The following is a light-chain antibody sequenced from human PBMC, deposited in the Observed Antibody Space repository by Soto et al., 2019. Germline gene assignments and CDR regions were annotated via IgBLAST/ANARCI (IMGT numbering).Light chain of an antibody. V-gene: IGKV1-39*01. CDR3: QQSYSTPPQGT. CDR1: QGISSY. Sequence: DIQMTQSPSSLSASVADRVTITCRASQGISSYLNWYQQKPGKAPKLLIYAASSLQSGVPSRFSGSGSGTDFTLTISSLQPEDFANYYCQQSYSTPPQGTFGQGTKVEIK. J-gene: IGKJ1*01. CDR2: AAS.